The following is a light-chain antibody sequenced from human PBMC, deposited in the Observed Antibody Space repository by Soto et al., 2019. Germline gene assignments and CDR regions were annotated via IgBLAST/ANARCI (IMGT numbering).Light chain of an antibody. V-gene: IGKV1-33*01. J-gene: IGKJ4*01. CDR1: QDISNY. CDR3: QQYDNLPPLT. CDR2: DAS. Sequence: DLQMTQSPSSLSASVGDRVTITCQASQDISNYLNWYQQKPGKAPKLLIYDASTLETGVPSRFSGSGSGTDFTFTISSLQPEDIATYYCQQYDNLPPLTFGGGTKVEIK.